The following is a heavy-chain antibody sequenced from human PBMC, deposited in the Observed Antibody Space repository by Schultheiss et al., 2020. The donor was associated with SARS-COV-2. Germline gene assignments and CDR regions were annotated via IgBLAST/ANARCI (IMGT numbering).Heavy chain of an antibody. CDR1: GFTFSSYS. V-gene: IGHV3-21*01. Sequence: GESLKISCAASGFTFSSYSMNWVRQAPGKGLEWASSISSSSSYLYYADSVKGRFTISRDNAKNSLYLQMNSLRAEDTAVYYCARGIRITIFGVADYWGQGTLVTVSS. D-gene: IGHD3-3*01. CDR2: ISSSSSYL. J-gene: IGHJ4*02. CDR3: ARGIRITIFGVADY.